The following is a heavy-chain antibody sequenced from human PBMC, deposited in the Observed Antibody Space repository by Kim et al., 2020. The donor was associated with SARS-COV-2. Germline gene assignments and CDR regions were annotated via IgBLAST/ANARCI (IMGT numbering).Heavy chain of an antibody. Sequence: GESLKISCKGSGYSFTSYWISWVRQMPGKGLEWMGRIDPSDSYTNYSPSFQGHVTIPADKSISTAYLQWSSLKASDTAMYYCARGKGTMIVNAFDIWGQGTRVTVSS. CDR1: GYSFTSYW. D-gene: IGHD3-22*01. V-gene: IGHV5-10-1*01. CDR3: ARGKGTMIVNAFDI. J-gene: IGHJ3*02. CDR2: IDPSDSYT.